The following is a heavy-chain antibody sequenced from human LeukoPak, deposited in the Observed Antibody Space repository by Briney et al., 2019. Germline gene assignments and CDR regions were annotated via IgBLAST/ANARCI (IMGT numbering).Heavy chain of an antibody. CDR1: GGSFSGYS. V-gene: IGHV4-34*01. D-gene: IGHD3-22*01. J-gene: IGHJ4*02. Sequence: SETLSLTCAVSGGSFSGYSWSWIRQPPGKGLEWIGEINHSGSTNYNPSLKSRVTISVDTSKNQFSLKLSSVTAADTAVYYCATGITMIVVVMWWGQGTLVTVSS. CDR2: INHSGST. CDR3: ATGITMIVVVMW.